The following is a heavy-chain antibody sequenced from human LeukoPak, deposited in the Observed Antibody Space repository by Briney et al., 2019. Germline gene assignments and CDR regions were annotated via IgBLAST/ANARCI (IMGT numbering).Heavy chain of an antibody. CDR1: RFRYSSYE. CDR3: VRGDRYFFDY. V-gene: IGHV3-48*03. J-gene: IGHJ4*02. CDR2: IGNTGRTI. D-gene: IGHD1-14*01. Sequence: PGGSLRLSRAASRFRYSSYEMNWVRQAPGRGLEWVTYIGNTGRTIDYVDSVKGRFTVYRDNAKNSLYLQMNSLRAEDTAIYYCVRGDRYFFDYWGQGTLVTVSS.